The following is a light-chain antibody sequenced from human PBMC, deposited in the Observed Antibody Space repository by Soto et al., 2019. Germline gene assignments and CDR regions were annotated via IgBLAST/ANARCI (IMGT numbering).Light chain of an antibody. Sequence: EIVMTQSPATLSVSPGERVTLSCRASQSVSNNLAWYQHKPGQAPRVLIYDASTRATGSPVRFSGSGSGTEFTLTISSLQSEDFAVYYCHQSSTWPPKHTFGQGTKLEIK. CDR1: QSVSNN. CDR3: HQSSTWPPKHT. J-gene: IGKJ2*01. CDR2: DAS. V-gene: IGKV3-15*01.